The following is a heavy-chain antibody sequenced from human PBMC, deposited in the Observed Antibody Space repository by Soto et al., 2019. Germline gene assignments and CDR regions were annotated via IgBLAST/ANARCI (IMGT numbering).Heavy chain of an antibody. Sequence: PGGSLRLSCAASGFTFSNAWMSWVRQAPGKGLEWVGRIKSKTDGGTTDYAAPVKGRFTISRDDSKNTLYLQMNSLKTEDTAVYYCTTISSSGWGYYYYYGMDVWGQGTTVTVSS. V-gene: IGHV3-15*01. CDR2: IKSKTDGGTT. D-gene: IGHD6-19*01. J-gene: IGHJ6*02. CDR1: GFTFSNAW. CDR3: TTISSSGWGYYYYYGMDV.